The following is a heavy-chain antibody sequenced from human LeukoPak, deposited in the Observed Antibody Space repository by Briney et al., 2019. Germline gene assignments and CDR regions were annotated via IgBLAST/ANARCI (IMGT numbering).Heavy chain of an antibody. CDR1: GFTVRTNY. J-gene: IGHJ2*01. CDR2: IYDAGST. Sequence: PGGSLRLSCAASGFTVRTNYMTWVRQAPGKGLEWVSVIYDAGSTFYADSVKGRFILSRDNFENTLSLQMNNLRVEDTAIYYCARDLGGYRYGFGYYLDLWGRGTLVTVSS. CDR3: ARDLGGYRYGFGYYLDL. V-gene: IGHV3-66*01. D-gene: IGHD5-18*01.